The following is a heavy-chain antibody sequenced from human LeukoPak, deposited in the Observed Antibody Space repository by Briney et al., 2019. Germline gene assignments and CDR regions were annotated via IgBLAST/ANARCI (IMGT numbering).Heavy chain of an antibody. Sequence: GASVKVACKASGYTFTTKYIHWVRQAPGQGLDWMGIINPGGGSTTYAQKFQGRVTMTRDTSTSTVYMELSGLRSEDTALYYCATAGGIIEFFDPWGRGTLVTVSS. CDR1: GYTFTTKY. D-gene: IGHD3-16*01. CDR3: ATAGGIIEFFDP. V-gene: IGHV1-46*01. J-gene: IGHJ2*01. CDR2: INPGGGST.